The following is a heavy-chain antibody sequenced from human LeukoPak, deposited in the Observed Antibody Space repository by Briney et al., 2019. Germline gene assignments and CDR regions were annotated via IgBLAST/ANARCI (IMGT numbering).Heavy chain of an antibody. Sequence: GASMKVSCKTSGYTFTSYEINWVRQATGQGLEWMGWVNPNSGNTGYAQRFQGRVTMTRNTSINTAYTELSSLRSEDTAVYYCARDRHGSGSYYLYFDYWGQGTLVTVSS. CDR2: VNPNSGNT. CDR3: ARDRHGSGSYYLYFDY. V-gene: IGHV1-8*01. J-gene: IGHJ4*02. CDR1: GYTFTSYE. D-gene: IGHD3-10*01.